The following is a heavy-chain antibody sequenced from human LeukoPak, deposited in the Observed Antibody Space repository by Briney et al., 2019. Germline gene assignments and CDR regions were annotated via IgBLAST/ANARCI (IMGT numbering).Heavy chain of an antibody. CDR3: ARRRARYCSGGSCYGRGHHVDV. D-gene: IGHD2-15*01. CDR2: IIDRGRT. Sequence: SETLSLPCAVYGGSFSGYYWSWIRQPPGKGLEWIGEIIDRGRTHYNPSLKSRVTLSVDTSKNQLCLRICSVSASDTAVYYGARRRARYCSGGSCYGRGHHVDVWGKGTTVTVSS. V-gene: IGHV4-34*12. CDR1: GGSFSGYY. J-gene: IGHJ6*04.